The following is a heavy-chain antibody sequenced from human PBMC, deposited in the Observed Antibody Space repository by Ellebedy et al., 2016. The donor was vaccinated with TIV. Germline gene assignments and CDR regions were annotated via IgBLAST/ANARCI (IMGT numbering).Heavy chain of an antibody. CDR1: GGSISTYY. D-gene: IGHD6-19*01. CDR2: IYYTGIT. CDR3: AEGRSGWYYFDY. Sequence: SETLSLTCAVSGGSISTYYWSWIRQPPGKGLEWIGYIYYTGITNYNPSLKSRVTISVDTSKNQFSLRLTSVTAADTAVYYCAEGRSGWYYFDYWGQGTLVTVSS. J-gene: IGHJ4*02. V-gene: IGHV4-59*12.